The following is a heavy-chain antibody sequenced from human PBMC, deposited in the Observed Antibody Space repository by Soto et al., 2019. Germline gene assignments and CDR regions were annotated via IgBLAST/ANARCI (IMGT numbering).Heavy chain of an antibody. D-gene: IGHD3-16*02. CDR1: GFTFSSYS. Sequence: EVQLVESGGGLVQPGGSLRLSCAASGFTFSSYSMNWVRQAPGKGLEWVSYISSSSSTIYYADSVKGRFTISRDNAKNSLYLQMNSLRDEDTAVYYCARDSVVVILNYDYVWGSYQDYGMDVWGQGTTVTVSS. V-gene: IGHV3-48*02. CDR3: ARDSVVVILNYDYVWGSYQDYGMDV. CDR2: ISSSSSTI. J-gene: IGHJ6*02.